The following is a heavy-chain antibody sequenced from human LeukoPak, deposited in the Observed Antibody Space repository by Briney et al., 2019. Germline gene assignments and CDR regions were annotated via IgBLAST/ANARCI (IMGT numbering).Heavy chain of an antibody. V-gene: IGHV3-33*01. CDR1: GFTFSSYG. CDR3: ARETWFGELSYYYYYMDV. D-gene: IGHD3-10*01. CDR2: IWYVGSNK. Sequence: GGSLKLSCAASGFTFSSYGMHWVRQAPGKGLEWVAVIWYVGSNKYYADSVKGRFTITRDNSKNTLYLEMNSLRAEDTAVYYCARETWFGELSYYYYYMDVWGKGTTVTVSS. J-gene: IGHJ6*03.